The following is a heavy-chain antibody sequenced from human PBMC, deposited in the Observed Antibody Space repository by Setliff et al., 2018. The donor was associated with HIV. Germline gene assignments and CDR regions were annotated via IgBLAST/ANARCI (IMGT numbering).Heavy chain of an antibody. CDR1: GYSFTNHY. Sequence: SVKVSCKPSGYSFTNHYMHWVRQAPGQGLEWMGGIIPIRGIANTAQKFQGRVTITADKSTTTVYMDLSSLRSEDTAVYYCARNALDCSGSTCYAGDVYVDYWGQGILVNVS. CDR3: ARNALDCSGSTCYAGDVYVDY. D-gene: IGHD2-15*01. V-gene: IGHV1-69*10. CDR2: IIPIRGIA. J-gene: IGHJ4*02.